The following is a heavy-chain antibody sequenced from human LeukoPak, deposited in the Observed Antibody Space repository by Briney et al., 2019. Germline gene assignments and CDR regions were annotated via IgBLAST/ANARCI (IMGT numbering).Heavy chain of an antibody. J-gene: IGHJ5*02. Sequence: PSEALSLTCTVPSGSISTYYWSWIRQPPGKGLDWIGYIYYSGSTKNNPSLENRVTISVDTCKNQLSLKLRSVTAADTAIYYCARRQQTGGDNGLHNWFDPWGQGPLVTVSS. CDR1: SGSISTYY. CDR3: ARRQQTGGDNGLHNWFDP. CDR2: IYYSGST. V-gene: IGHV4-59*08. D-gene: IGHD2-21*01.